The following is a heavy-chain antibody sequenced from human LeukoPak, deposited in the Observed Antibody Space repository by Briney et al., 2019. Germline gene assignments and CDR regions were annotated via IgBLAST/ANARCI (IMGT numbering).Heavy chain of an antibody. Sequence: GASVKVSCKASGYTFTGYCMHWVRQAPGQGLEWMGWINPNSGGTNYAQKFQGRVTMTRDTSISTAYMELSRLRSDDTAVYYCARVQYYYDSSGYYYSNWFDPWGQGTLVTVSS. V-gene: IGHV1-2*02. CDR2: INPNSGGT. D-gene: IGHD3-22*01. CDR3: ARVQYYYDSSGYYYSNWFDP. J-gene: IGHJ5*02. CDR1: GYTFTGYC.